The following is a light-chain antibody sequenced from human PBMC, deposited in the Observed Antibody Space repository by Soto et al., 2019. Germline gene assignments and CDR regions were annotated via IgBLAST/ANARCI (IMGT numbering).Light chain of an antibody. CDR2: GAS. CDR3: QHYNNWPPWT. Sequence: EIVMTQSPATPSVSPGERATLSCRASQSVSSNLAWYQQKPGQAPRLLIYGASTRATRIPARFSGSWSGTEFTLTISSLQSEDFAAYYCQHYNNWPPWTFGQGTKVEIK. J-gene: IGKJ1*01. V-gene: IGKV3-15*01. CDR1: QSVSSN.